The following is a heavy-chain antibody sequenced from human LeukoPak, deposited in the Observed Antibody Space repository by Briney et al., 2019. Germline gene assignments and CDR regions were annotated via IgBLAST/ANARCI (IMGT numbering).Heavy chain of an antibody. CDR2: VHYSGIA. Sequence: SETLSLTCTVSDGSITNYDWSWVRQPPGKGLEFIGHVHYSGIANYNPSLRSRVTISIDTSKKHFFLKLKSVTAADTAVYYCARSYGDFRVEGRYFHSWGQGTLVTVSS. CDR3: ARSYGDFRVEGRYFHS. CDR1: DGSITNYD. V-gene: IGHV4-59*01. J-gene: IGHJ4*02. D-gene: IGHD4-17*01.